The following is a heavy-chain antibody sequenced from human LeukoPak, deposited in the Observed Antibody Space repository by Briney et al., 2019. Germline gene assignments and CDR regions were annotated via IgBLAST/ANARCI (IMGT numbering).Heavy chain of an antibody. D-gene: IGHD6-13*01. J-gene: IGHJ2*01. V-gene: IGHV3-23*01. CDR2: ISGSGSDGST. CDR3: ARVYYSNSYDYWYFDL. Sequence: PGGSLRLSCAASGFTFSSYGMSWVRQAPGKGLGWVSGISGSGSDGSTYYADSVKGRFTISRDNSKNTLYLQMNSLRAEDTAVYYCARVYYSNSYDYWYFDLWGRGTLVTVSS. CDR1: GFTFSSYG.